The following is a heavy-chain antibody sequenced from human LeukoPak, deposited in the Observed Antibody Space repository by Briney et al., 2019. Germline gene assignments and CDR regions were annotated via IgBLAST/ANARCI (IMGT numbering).Heavy chain of an antibody. CDR3: ARTRDEMGIAVANNWFDP. J-gene: IGHJ5*02. Sequence: SETLSLTCTVSGGSINNYYWSWVRQPPGAGLEWLAYIYYTGSTNYNPSLKTRLTISVDTSKNQFSLKLSSVTAADTAVYYCARTRDEMGIAVANNWFDPWGQGTLVTVSS. CDR1: GGSINNYY. V-gene: IGHV4-59*08. D-gene: IGHD6-19*01. CDR2: IYYTGST.